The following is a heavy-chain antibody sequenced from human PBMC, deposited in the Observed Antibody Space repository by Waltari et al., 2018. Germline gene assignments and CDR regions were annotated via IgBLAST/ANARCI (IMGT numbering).Heavy chain of an antibody. D-gene: IGHD6-19*01. V-gene: IGHV3-53*02. J-gene: IGHJ4*02. CDR3: ARSSGWSFAY. CDR1: GFTVSSNY. CDR2: LYSDGST. Sequence: EVQLVETGGGLIQPGGSLRLSCAASGFTVSSNYMSWVRQAPGKGREWVSVLYSDGSTYNADSVEGRFTISRDNSKNTLYLQMNSLRAEDTAVYYCARSSGWSFAYWGQGTLVTVSS.